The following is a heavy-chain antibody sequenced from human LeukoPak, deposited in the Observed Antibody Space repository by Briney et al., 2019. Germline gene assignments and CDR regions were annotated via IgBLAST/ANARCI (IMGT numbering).Heavy chain of an antibody. CDR2: ISGSGGST. D-gene: IGHD4-17*01. Sequence: GGSLRLSCAASGFTFSSYAMSWVRQAPGKGLEWVSAISGSGGSTYYADSVKGRFTISRGNSKNTLYLQMNSLRAEDTAVYYCAKGGDYGDFFFDYWGQGTLVTVSS. J-gene: IGHJ4*02. CDR1: GFTFSSYA. CDR3: AKGGDYGDFFFDY. V-gene: IGHV3-23*01.